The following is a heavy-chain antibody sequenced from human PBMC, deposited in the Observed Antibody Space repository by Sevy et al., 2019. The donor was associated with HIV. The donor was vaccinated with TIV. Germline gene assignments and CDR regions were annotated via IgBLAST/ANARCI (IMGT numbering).Heavy chain of an antibody. V-gene: IGHV3-74*01. Sequence: GGSLRLSCVASGFSFSSYGMHWVRQVPGKGLVWVSRIKSDGSSTSYADSVKGRFTISRDNAKNTLYLQMNSLRAEDTAVYYCARDRSGSYHVSDNWFDPWGQGTLVTVSS. CDR2: IKSDGSST. CDR3: ARDRSGSYHVSDNWFDP. D-gene: IGHD1-26*01. J-gene: IGHJ5*02. CDR1: GFSFSSYG.